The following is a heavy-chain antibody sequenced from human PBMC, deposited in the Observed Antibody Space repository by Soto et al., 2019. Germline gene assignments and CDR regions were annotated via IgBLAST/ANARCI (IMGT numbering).Heavy chain of an antibody. CDR2: INPNSGGT. V-gene: IGHV1-2*02. J-gene: IGHJ4*02. CDR3: ARMDFGVVMGDY. Sequence: ASVKVSCKASGYTFTGYYMHWVRQAPGQGLEWMGWINPNSGGTNYAQKFQGRVTMTRDTSISTAYMELSRLRSDDTAVYYCARMDFGVVMGDYWGQGTLVTVSS. D-gene: IGHD3-3*01. CDR1: GYTFTGYY.